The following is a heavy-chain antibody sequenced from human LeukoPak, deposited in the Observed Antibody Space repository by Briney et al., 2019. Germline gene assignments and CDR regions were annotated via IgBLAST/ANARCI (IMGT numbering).Heavy chain of an antibody. D-gene: IGHD6-19*01. CDR3: ARELGTRGWYTADY. CDR2: INTAGRP. Sequence: PGGSLRLSCAASGFTFSFYALSWVRQAPGRGLEWVSAINTAGRPYSADSEGGRFTISKNNSKDTVYLQMDSLRAEDTAVYYCARELGTRGWYTADYWGQGTLVIVSS. CDR1: GFTFSFYA. V-gene: IGHV3-23*01. J-gene: IGHJ4*02.